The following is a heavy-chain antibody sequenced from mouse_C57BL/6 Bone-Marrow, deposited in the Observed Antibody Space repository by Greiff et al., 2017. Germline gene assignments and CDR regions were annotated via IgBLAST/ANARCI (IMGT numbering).Heavy chain of an antibody. CDR3: AKGGTAQASYYFDY. Sequence: VHVKQSGPELVKPGASVKMSCKASGYTFTDYYMHWVKQSHGKSLEWIGYIYPNNGGNGYNQKFKGKATLTVDKSSSTAYMELRSLTSEDSAVYYCAKGGTAQASYYFDYWGQGTTLTVSS. CDR2: IYPNNGGN. CDR1: GYTFTDYY. J-gene: IGHJ2*01. D-gene: IGHD3-2*02. V-gene: IGHV1-34*01.